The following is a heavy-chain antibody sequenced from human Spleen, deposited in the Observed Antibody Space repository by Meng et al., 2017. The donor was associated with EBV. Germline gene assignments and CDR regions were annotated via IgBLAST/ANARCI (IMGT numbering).Heavy chain of an antibody. V-gene: IGHV3-23*04. J-gene: IGHJ4*02. Sequence: VELVEPGGGWVQPGWSLIVFGDASGFTFINYDMSWASQAPGKGLEWVSGISGSGGSTHYADSVKGRFTISRDNSKNTLYLQMKSLRAEDAAIYYCAALVGASGAFNYWGQGTLVTVSS. CDR1: GFTFINYD. CDR3: AALVGASGAFNY. D-gene: IGHD1-26*01. CDR2: ISGSGGST.